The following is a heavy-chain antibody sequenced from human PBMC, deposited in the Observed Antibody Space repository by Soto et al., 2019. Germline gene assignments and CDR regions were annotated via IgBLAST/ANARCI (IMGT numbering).Heavy chain of an antibody. CDR1: GNTFSGYG. CDR3: AIQRAGAYGMDV. CDR2: ISTNNGNT. Sequence: ASVKVSCKASGNTFSGYGISWVRQAPGQRPEYMGWISTNNGNTNYAQNIQGRVTMTTDTSTSTGYMELRSLRPDDTAVYYCAIQRAGAYGMDVWGQGTTVTV. J-gene: IGHJ6*02. D-gene: IGHD3-10*01. V-gene: IGHV1-18*01.